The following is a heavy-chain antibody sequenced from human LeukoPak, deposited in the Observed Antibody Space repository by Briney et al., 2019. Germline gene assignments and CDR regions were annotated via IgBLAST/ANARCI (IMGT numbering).Heavy chain of an antibody. D-gene: IGHD3-22*01. J-gene: IGHJ3*02. CDR1: GFTFSSYS. CDR2: ISSSSSYI. Sequence: PGGSLRLSCAASGFTFSSYSMNWVRQAPGKGLEWVSSISSSSSYIYYADSVKGRFTISGDNAKNSLYLQMNSLRAEDTAVYYCARDSSGWGYYDSSGTIWGQGTMVTVSS. V-gene: IGHV3-21*01. CDR3: ARDSSGWGYYDSSGTI.